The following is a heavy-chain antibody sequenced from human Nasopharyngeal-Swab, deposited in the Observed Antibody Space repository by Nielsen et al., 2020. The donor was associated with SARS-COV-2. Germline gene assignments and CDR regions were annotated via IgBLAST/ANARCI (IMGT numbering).Heavy chain of an antibody. CDR2: ISYDGSSK. D-gene: IGHD6-19*01. J-gene: IGHJ4*02. CDR3: ARAYTNNGWGHFDH. V-gene: IGHV3-30-3*01. Sequence: GESLKISSAASGFTFSNFAMHWVRQAPGKGLEWVAVISYDGSSKYDADSVRGRFTVSRDNSINTLYLQMSSLKIEDTAVYYCARAYTNNGWGHFDHWGQGTLVTVSS. CDR1: GFTFSNFA.